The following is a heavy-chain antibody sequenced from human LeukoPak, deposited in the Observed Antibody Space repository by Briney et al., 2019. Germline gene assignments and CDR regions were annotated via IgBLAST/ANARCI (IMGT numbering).Heavy chain of an antibody. Sequence: GGSLRLSCAASGITFSSYAMSWVRQAPGKGLEWVSAISGSAGSTYYADSVKGRFTISRDNSKNTLSLQMNSLRVEDTAVYYCAKGKSGYSGHTIFSYWGQGTLVTVSS. CDR3: AKGKSGYSGHTIFSY. J-gene: IGHJ4*02. V-gene: IGHV3-23*01. CDR2: ISGSAGST. D-gene: IGHD5-12*01. CDR1: GITFSSYA.